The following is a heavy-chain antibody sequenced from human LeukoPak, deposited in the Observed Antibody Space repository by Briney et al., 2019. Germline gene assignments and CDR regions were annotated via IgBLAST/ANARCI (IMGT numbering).Heavy chain of an antibody. CDR3: ARVSTSCCYEIDY. CDR1: GYTFTGYY. J-gene: IGHJ4*02. V-gene: IGHV1-2*02. D-gene: IGHD2-2*01. CDR2: INPNSGGT. Sequence: GASVKVSCKASGYTFTGYYMHWVRQAPGQGLVWMGWINPNSGGTNYAQKFQGRVTMTRDTSISTAYMELSRLRSDDTAVYYCARVSTSCCYEIDYWGQGTLVTVSS.